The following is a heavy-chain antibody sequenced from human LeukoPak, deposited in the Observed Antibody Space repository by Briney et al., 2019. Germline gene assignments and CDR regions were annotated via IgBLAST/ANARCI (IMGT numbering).Heavy chain of an antibody. CDR3: ARGYLGNWGRYYYYMDV. Sequence: SETLSLTCTVSSGSISTSNYYWGWVRQPPGKALEWIGNIFYSGSTYYSPSLKSRVTISVDTSKNQFSLKLSSVTAADTAVYYCARGYLGNWGRYYYYMDVWGKGTTVTVSS. D-gene: IGHD7-27*01. V-gene: IGHV4-39*07. J-gene: IGHJ6*03. CDR1: SGSISTSNYY. CDR2: IFYSGST.